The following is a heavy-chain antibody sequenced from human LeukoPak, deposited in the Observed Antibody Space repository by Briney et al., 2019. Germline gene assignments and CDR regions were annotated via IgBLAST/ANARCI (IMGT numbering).Heavy chain of an antibody. CDR1: GFTFSDFS. CDR3: ARDNFVREVLIAYFDY. J-gene: IGHJ4*02. Sequence: GGSLRLSCAASGFTFSDFSLSWVRQAPGKGLEWVSAIDRRGVGTYYADSVKGRFTISRDDSKSTVYLQMNSLRAEDTATYFCARDNFVREVLIAYFDYWGRGTLVTVSS. D-gene: IGHD2/OR15-2a*01. V-gene: IGHV3-23*01. CDR2: IDRRGVGT.